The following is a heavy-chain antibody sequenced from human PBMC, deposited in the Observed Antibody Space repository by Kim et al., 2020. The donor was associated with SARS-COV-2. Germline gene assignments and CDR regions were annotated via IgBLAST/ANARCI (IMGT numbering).Heavy chain of an antibody. V-gene: IGHV4-38-2*02. CDR2: IYHSGST. J-gene: IGHJ6*02. CDR3: ASQLALGYYYYYYGMDV. D-gene: IGHD6-13*01. Sequence: SETLSLTCTVSGYSISSGYYWGWIRQPPGKGLEWIGSIYHSGSTYYNPSLKSRVTISVDTSKNQFSLKLSSVTAADTAVYYCASQLALGYYYYYYGMDVWGQGTTVTVSS. CDR1: GYSISSGYY.